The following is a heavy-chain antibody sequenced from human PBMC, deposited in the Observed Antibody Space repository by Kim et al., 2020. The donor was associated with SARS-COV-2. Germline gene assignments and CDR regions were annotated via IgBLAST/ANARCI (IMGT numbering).Heavy chain of an antibody. CDR3: ARGGCCSGGSCYWFDP. Sequence: SETLSLTCAVYGGSFSGYYWSWIRQPPGKGLEWIGEINHSGSTNYNPSLKSRVTITVDTSKNQFSLKLSSVTAADTAVYYCARGGCCSGGSCYWFDPWGQGTLVTVSS. J-gene: IGHJ5*02. V-gene: IGHV4-34*01. D-gene: IGHD2-15*01. CDR1: GGSFSGYY. CDR2: INHSGST.